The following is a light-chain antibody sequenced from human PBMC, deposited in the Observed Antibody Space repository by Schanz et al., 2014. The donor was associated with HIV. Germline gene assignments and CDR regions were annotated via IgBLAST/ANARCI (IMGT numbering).Light chain of an antibody. V-gene: IGLV7-46*01. CDR2: DTS. CDR1: TGAVTTNHY. J-gene: IGLJ3*02. Sequence: QAVGTQEPSLTVSPGGTATLTCGSSTGAVTTNHYPYWFQQKPGQAPRTLIYDTSNKHSWTPARFSGSLLGGKAALTLSGAQPEDEADYYCLFSYSGTWVFGGGTKVTVL. CDR3: LFSYSGTWV.